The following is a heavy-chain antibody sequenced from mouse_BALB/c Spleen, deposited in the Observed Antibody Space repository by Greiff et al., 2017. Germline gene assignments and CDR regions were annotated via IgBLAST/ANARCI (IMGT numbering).Heavy chain of an antibody. V-gene: IGHV2-5-1*01. CDR1: GFSLTSYG. CDR2: IWRGGST. Sequence: VQLQQSGPSLVQPSQSLSITCTASGFSLTSYGVHWVRQSPGKGLEWLGVIWRGGSTDYNAAFMSRLSITKDNSKSQVFFKMNSLQTDDTAIYYCVRDRRRGSSSWFAYWGQGTLVTVSA. CDR3: VRDRRRGSSSWFAY. D-gene: IGHD1-1*01. J-gene: IGHJ3*01.